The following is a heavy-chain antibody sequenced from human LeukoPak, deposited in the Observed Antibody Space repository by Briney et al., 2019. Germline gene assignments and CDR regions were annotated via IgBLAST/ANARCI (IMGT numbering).Heavy chain of an antibody. CDR1: GFTFDTYW. J-gene: IGHJ4*02. D-gene: IGHD3-22*01. CDR2: ISYDGSNK. V-gene: IGHV3-30-3*01. Sequence: PGGSLRLSCVASGFTFDTYWMHWVRQAPGKGLEWVAVISYDGSNKYYADSVKGRFTISRDNSKNTLYLQMNSLRAEDTAVYYCARDDYYDSSGPYYFDYWGQGTLVTVSS. CDR3: ARDDYYDSSGPYYFDY.